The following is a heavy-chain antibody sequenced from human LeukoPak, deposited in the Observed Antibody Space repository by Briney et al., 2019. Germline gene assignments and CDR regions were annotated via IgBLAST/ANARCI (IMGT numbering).Heavy chain of an antibody. V-gene: IGHV4-4*07. CDR2: IYTSGST. D-gene: IGHD6-19*01. J-gene: IGHJ5*02. Sequence: ASETLSLTCTVSGGSISNYYWSWIRQPAGKGLEWIGRIYTSGSTYYNPSLKSRVTMSVDTSKNQFSLKLSSVTAAGTAVYYCARSSGWYWFDPWGQGTLVTVSS. CDR3: ARSSGWYWFDP. CDR1: GGSISNYY.